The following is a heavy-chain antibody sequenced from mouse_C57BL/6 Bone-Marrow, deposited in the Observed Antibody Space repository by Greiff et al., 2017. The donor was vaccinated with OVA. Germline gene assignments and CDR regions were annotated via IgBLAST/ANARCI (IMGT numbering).Heavy chain of an antibody. CDR1: GFTFSSYA. Sequence: EVQRVESGGGLVKPGGSLKLSCAASGFTFSSYAMSWVRQTPETRLEWVATISDGGSYTYYPDNVKGRFTISRDNAKNNLYLQMSHLKSEDTAMYYCAREGGNYVHYYAMDYWGQGTSVTVSS. D-gene: IGHD2-1*01. CDR2: ISDGGSYT. V-gene: IGHV5-4*01. CDR3: AREGGNYVHYYAMDY. J-gene: IGHJ4*01.